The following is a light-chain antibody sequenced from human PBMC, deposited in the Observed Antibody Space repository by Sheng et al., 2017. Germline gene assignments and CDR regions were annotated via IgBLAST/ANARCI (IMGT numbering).Light chain of an antibody. J-gene: IGLJ1*01. CDR1: GSDIGKYDL. Sequence: QSALTQPASVSGSPGQSITISCVGTGSDIGKYDLVSWYQQYPGRAPKLLIYEANKRPSGISNRFSGSKSGNTAYLTVSALQADDEADYYCCSYADRNTGVFGTGTKVAVL. CDR2: EAN. CDR3: CSYADRNTGV. V-gene: IGLV2-23*01.